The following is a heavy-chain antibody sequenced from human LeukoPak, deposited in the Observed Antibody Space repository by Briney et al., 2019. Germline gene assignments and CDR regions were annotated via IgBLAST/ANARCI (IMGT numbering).Heavy chain of an antibody. D-gene: IGHD6-6*01. V-gene: IGHV1-46*01. CDR3: ARDRPPNAFDI. J-gene: IGHJ3*02. CDR1: GYTFTRYY. Sequence: ASVKVSCKASGYTFTRYYMHWVRQAPGQGPEWMGIINPSGGSTNYAQKFQGRVTMTRDTSTSTVYMELSSLRSEDTAVYYCARDRPPNAFDIWGQGTMVTVSS. CDR2: INPSGGST.